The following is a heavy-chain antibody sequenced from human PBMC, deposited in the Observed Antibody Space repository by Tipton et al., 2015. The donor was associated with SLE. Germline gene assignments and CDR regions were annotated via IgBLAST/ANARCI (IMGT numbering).Heavy chain of an antibody. J-gene: IGHJ4*02. CDR3: ARDRAVAGTAIDY. CDR2: ISSSGSTI. CDR1: GFTFSDYY. V-gene: IGHV3-11*01. D-gene: IGHD6-19*01. Sequence: SLRLSCAASGFTFSDYYMSWIRQAPGKGLEWVSYISSSGSTIYYADSVKGRFTISRDNAKNSLYLQMNSLRAEDTAVYYCARDRAVAGTAIDYWGQGTLVTVSS.